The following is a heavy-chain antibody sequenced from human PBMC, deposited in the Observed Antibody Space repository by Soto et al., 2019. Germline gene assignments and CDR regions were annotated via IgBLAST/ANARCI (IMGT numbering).Heavy chain of an antibody. CDR1: GDSVSSGNYY. V-gene: IGHV4-61*01. CDR3: GRVPVDTYMIYWSDH. Sequence: SVTLSLTCTVSGDSVSSGNYYWTWIRQPPGKGLEWIGSIYFTGSTNYNPSLKSRLTMSIDTSRNLFSLRLDSVTAADTPVYYCGRVPVDTYMIYWSDHWGQGTLVTVSS. D-gene: IGHD3-16*01. CDR2: IYFTGST. J-gene: IGHJ4*02.